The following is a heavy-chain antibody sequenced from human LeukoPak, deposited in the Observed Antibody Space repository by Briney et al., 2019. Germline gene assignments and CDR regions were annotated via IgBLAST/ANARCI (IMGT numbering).Heavy chain of an antibody. CDR3: ARRGVVPAARYFDY. V-gene: IGHV1-69*06. J-gene: IGHJ4*02. CDR2: IIPIFGTA. Sequence: SVKVSCKASVGTFSSYAISWVRQAPGQGLEWMGGIIPIFGTANYAQKFQGRVTITADKSTSTAYMELSSLRSEDTAVYYCARRGVVPAARYFDYWGQGTLVTVSS. CDR1: VGTFSSYA. D-gene: IGHD2-2*01.